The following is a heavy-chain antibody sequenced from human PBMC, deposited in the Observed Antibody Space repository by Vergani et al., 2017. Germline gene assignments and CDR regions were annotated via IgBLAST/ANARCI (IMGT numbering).Heavy chain of an antibody. CDR3: ARDREAVAGIARYNWFDP. D-gene: IGHD6-19*01. Sequence: EVQLLESGGGLVQPGGSLRLSCAASGFTFSSYAMSWVRQAPGKGLEWVSSISSSSSYIYYADSVKGRFTISRDNAKNSLYLQMNSLRAEDTAVYYCARDREAVAGIARYNWFDPWGQGTLVTVSS. CDR2: ISSSSSYI. CDR1: GFTFSSYA. V-gene: IGHV3-21*01. J-gene: IGHJ5*02.